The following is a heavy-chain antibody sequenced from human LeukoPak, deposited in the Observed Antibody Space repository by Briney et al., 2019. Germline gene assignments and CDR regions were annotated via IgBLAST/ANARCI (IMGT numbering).Heavy chain of an antibody. J-gene: IGHJ4*02. D-gene: IGHD6-19*01. V-gene: IGHV4-39*01. CDR3: ARQAGTLLDYFDY. CDR1: GGSISSSSYY. Sequence: SETLSLTCTVSGGSISSSSYYWGWIRQPPGKGLEWIGSICYSGSTYYNPSLKSRVTISVDTSKNQFSLKLSSVTAADTAVYYCARQAGTLLDYFDYWGQGTLVTVSS. CDR2: ICYSGST.